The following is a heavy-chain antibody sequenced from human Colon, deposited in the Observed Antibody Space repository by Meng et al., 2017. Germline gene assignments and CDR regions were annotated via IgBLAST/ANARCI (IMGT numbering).Heavy chain of an antibody. Sequence: VQLQASGPGRVRPSETLSLTCTVFGGSVSSGSYYWSWIRQPPGKGLEWIGYIYYTGSTNYNPSLKSRVTISVDTSKNQFSLKLSSVTAADTAVYYCARGPLDYWGQGTLVTVSS. CDR2: IYYTGST. CDR3: ARGPLDY. J-gene: IGHJ4*02. CDR1: GGSVSSGSYY. V-gene: IGHV4-61*01.